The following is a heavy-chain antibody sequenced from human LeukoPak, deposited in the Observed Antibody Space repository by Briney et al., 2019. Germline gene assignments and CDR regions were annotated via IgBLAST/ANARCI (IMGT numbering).Heavy chain of an antibody. V-gene: IGHV4-39*01. CDR3: ARPTSKLGSFDY. D-gene: IGHD2/OR15-2a*01. J-gene: IGHJ4*02. CDR1: GFSLSTSGVG. CDR2: IYYSGST. Sequence: ESGPTLVNPTQTLTLTCTFSGFSLSTSGVGVGWIRQPPGKGLEWIGTIYYSGSTYYNPSLKSRITISVDTSKNQFSLKMRSVTAADTAVYYCARPTSKLGSFDYWGQGTLVTVSS.